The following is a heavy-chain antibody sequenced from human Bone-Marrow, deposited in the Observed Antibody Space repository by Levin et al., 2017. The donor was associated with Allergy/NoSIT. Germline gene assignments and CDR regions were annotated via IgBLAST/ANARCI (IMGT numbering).Heavy chain of an antibody. CDR3: SRDLPEYYYGSGSSPYMDV. CDR1: GFTFGDHG. D-gene: IGHD3-10*01. CDR2: IRSKLYGGAP. J-gene: IGHJ6*03. Sequence: QPGGSLRLSCTTSGFTFGDHGMGWFRQAPGKGLEWVAFIRSKLYGGAPEYAASVEGRFTISRDDSNSIAYLQMNSLKTEDTAMYYCSRDLPEYYYGSGSSPYMDVWGKGTTVTVSS. V-gene: IGHV3-49*03.